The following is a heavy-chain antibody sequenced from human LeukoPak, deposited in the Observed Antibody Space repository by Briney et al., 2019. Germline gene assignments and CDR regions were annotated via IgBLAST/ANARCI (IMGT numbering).Heavy chain of an antibody. CDR3: ASQLDDYYDSTGYYTGFIDY. D-gene: IGHD3-22*01. CDR2: IYYSGNP. CDR1: GDSISSNSYY. Sequence: SETLSLACTVSGDSISSNSYYWGWIRQPPGKGLEWVGSIYYSGNPFYNPSLESRVTISVDPSKNQFSLSLDSVTAADTAVYYCASQLDDYYDSTGYYTGFIDYWGPGTLVTVSS. V-gene: IGHV4-39*01. J-gene: IGHJ4*02.